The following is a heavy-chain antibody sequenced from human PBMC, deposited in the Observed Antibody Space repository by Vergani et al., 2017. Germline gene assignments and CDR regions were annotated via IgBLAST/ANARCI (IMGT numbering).Heavy chain of an antibody. CDR2: IPHSGYT. CDR3: ASHYCGADCYPDY. D-gene: IGHD2-21*02. CDR1: GYSISSGYY. Sequence: QVQLQESGPGLLKPSETLSLTCTVSGYSISSGYYWGWIRQPPGKGLEWIGSIPHSGYTFYSPSLKSRVSMSVDTSKNQFSLRLTSVTAADTAVYYCASHYCGADCYPDYWGQGTLVTVFS. J-gene: IGHJ4*02. V-gene: IGHV4-38-2*02.